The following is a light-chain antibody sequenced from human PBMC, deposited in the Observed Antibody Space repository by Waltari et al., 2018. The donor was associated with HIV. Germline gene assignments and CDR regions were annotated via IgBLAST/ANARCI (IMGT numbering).Light chain of an antibody. CDR2: KDT. CDR1: ALPKQY. Sequence: SYELTQPPSVSVSPGQTARITCSGDALPKQYAYWYRQRPGQAPVLVIYKDTERPSWIPGRFSGSSSGTTVTLTISGVQAEDEADYYCQSADSSGTYVVFGGGTKLTVL. V-gene: IGLV3-25*03. J-gene: IGLJ3*02. CDR3: QSADSSGTYVV.